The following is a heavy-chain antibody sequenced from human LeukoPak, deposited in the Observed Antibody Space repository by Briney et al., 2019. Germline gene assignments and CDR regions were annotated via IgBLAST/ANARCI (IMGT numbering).Heavy chain of an antibody. D-gene: IGHD6-19*01. CDR2: INHSGST. Sequence: SETLSLTCAVYGGSFNGYYWSWIRQPPGKGLEWIGEINHSGSTNYSPSLKSRVTLSVDTSKNQFSLRLSSVTAADTAVYYCARSLLGQWLVRRSFDYWGQGTLVTVSS. V-gene: IGHV4-34*01. J-gene: IGHJ4*02. CDR3: ARSLLGQWLVRRSFDY. CDR1: GGSFNGYY.